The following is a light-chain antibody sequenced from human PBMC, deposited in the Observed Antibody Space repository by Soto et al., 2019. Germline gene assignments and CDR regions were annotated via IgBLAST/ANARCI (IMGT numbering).Light chain of an antibody. CDR1: QSVSSSY. V-gene: IGKV3-20*01. CDR2: GAS. Sequence: EIVLTQSPGTLSLSPGERATLSCRASQSVSSSYLAWYQQKPGQAPRLLIYGASSRATGIPDRFGGSGSGTDFILTISRLEPEDFAVYYCQQYGSSPPITFGQGTRLEIK. J-gene: IGKJ5*01. CDR3: QQYGSSPPIT.